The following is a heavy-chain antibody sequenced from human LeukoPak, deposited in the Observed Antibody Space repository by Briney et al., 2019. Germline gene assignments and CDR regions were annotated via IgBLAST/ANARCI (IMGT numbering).Heavy chain of an antibody. CDR2: ISSSSSYI. J-gene: IGHJ4*02. D-gene: IGHD6-13*01. Sequence: GGSLRLSCAASGFTFSSYSMNWVRQAPGKGLEWISSISSSSSYIYYADSVKGRFTISRDNARKSVYLQLNSVRAEDTAVYYCAREGRLAGADYWGQGTLVTVSS. CDR1: GFTFSSYS. V-gene: IGHV3-21*01. CDR3: AREGRLAGADY.